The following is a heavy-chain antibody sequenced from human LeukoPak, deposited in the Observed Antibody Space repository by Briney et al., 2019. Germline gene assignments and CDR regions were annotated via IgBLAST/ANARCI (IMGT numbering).Heavy chain of an antibody. CDR3: ARGPGYYYGSGSA. D-gene: IGHD3-10*01. CDR2: IYTSGST. J-gene: IGHJ5*02. CDR1: GGSISSGSYY. Sequence: SQTLSLTCTVSGGSISSGSYYWSWIRQPAGKGLEWIGRIYTSGSTNYNPSLKSRVTISVDTSKNQFSLKLSSVTAADTAMYYCARGPGYYYGSGSAWGQGTLVTVSS. V-gene: IGHV4-61*02.